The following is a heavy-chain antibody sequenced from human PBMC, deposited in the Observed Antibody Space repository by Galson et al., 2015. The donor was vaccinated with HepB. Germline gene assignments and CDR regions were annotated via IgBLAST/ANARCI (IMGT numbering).Heavy chain of an antibody. CDR3: AAGIAKKYYFDY. Sequence: LHQPRGKASELVAIAYSDNTYYADSVKGRFTISRDSSENTLFLQMSSLGAEDTAVYFCAAGIAKKYYFDYWGQGTLVTVSS. V-gene: IGHV3-66*01. D-gene: IGHD6-13*01. J-gene: IGHJ4*02. CDR2: AYSDNT.